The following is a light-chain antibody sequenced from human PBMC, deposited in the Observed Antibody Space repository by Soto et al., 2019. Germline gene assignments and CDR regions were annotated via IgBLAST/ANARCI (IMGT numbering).Light chain of an antibody. J-gene: IGKJ5*01. CDR1: QSLVHRDGNTY. CDR3: MQGSHWPPIT. CDR2: KVS. Sequence: DVVVTQSPLSLPVTLGQAASISCRSSQSLVHRDGNTYLSWFRQRPGQSPRRLIYKVSNREAGVPDRFSGSRSGTDFTLKISRVEAEDVGLYYYMQGSHWPPITFGQGTRLEIK. V-gene: IGKV2-30*02.